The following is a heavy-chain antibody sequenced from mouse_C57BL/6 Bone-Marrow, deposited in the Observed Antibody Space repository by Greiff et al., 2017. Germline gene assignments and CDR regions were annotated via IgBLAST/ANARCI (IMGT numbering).Heavy chain of an antibody. CDR1: GFSLTSYG. J-gene: IGHJ2*01. Sequence: VQLQQSGPGLVQPSQSLSITCTVSGFSLTSYGVHWVRQSPGTGLEWLGVIWSGGSTDYHAAFISRLSISEDNSKRQVFFKMNSLQADDTAIYYCARNSELGRLDYWGQGTTLTVSS. D-gene: IGHD4-1*01. CDR2: IWSGGST. CDR3: ARNSELGRLDY. V-gene: IGHV2-2*01.